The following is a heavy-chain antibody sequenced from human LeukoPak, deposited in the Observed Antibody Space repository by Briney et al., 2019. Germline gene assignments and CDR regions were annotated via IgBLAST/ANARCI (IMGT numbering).Heavy chain of an antibody. CDR3: AKDHGSGSYSTNWFDP. V-gene: IGHV3-23*01. Sequence: GGSLKLSCAASGFTFSSYAMSWVRQAPGKGLEWVSAISGSGGSTYYADSVKGRFTISRDNSKNTLYLQMNSLRAEDTAVYYCAKDHGSGSYSTNWFDPWGQGTLVTVSS. CDR2: ISGSGGST. J-gene: IGHJ5*02. D-gene: IGHD3-10*01. CDR1: GFTFSSYA.